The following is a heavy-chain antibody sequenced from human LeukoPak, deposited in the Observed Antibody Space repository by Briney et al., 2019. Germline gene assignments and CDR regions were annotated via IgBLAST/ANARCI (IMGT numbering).Heavy chain of an antibody. V-gene: IGHV4-34*01. D-gene: IGHD2-2*01. J-gene: IGHJ5*02. CDR2: INHSGST. CDR1: GGSFSGYY. CDR3: ARKPASQDVVVPAATPARWFDP. Sequence: PSETLSLTCAVYGGSFSGYYWSWIRQPPGKGLEWIGEINHSGSTNYNPSLKSRVTISVDTSKNQFSLKLSSVTAADTAVYYCARKPASQDVVVPAATPARWFDPWGQGTLVTVSS.